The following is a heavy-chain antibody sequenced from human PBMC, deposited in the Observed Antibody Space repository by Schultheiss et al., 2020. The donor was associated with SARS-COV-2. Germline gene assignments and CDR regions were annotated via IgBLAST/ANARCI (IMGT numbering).Heavy chain of an antibody. D-gene: IGHD2-8*02. CDR2: IYYSGST. CDR1: GGSISSYY. J-gene: IGHJ6*02. CDR3: ARAAVLAGYGMDV. Sequence: SETLSLTCTVSGGSISSYYWSWIRQPPGKGLEWIGYIYYSGSTNYNPSLKSRVTISVDTSKNQFSLKLSSVTAADTAVYYCARAAVLAGYGMDVWGQGTTVTVSS. V-gene: IGHV4-59*01.